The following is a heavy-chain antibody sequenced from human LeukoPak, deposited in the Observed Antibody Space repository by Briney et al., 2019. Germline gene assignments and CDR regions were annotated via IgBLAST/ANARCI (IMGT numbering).Heavy chain of an antibody. V-gene: IGHV3-9*01. D-gene: IGHD4-11*01. CDR2: ISWNSNSI. CDR3: AKGPLDYIHGTHYFDY. CDR1: EFNFDDYA. Sequence: PGGSLRLSCAASEFNFDDYAMHWVRQAPGKGLEWVSGISWNSNSIGYADSVKGRFTISRDNAKNSLYLQMNSLRAEDTALYYCAKGPLDYIHGTHYFDYWGRGTLVTVSS. J-gene: IGHJ4*02.